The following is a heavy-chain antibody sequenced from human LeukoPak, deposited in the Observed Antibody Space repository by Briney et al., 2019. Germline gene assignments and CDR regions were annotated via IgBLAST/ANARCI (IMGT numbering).Heavy chain of an antibody. CDR3: AYGRDGYGEYYYYYYMDV. CDR2: IIPIFGTA. Sequence: GASVKVSCKASGGTFSSYAISWVRQAPGQGLEWMGGIIPIFGTANYAQKFQGRVTITADESASTAYMELSSLRSEDTAVYYCAYGRDGYGEYYYYYYMDVWGKGTTVTISS. D-gene: IGHD5-24*01. J-gene: IGHJ6*03. CDR1: GGTFSSYA. V-gene: IGHV1-69*13.